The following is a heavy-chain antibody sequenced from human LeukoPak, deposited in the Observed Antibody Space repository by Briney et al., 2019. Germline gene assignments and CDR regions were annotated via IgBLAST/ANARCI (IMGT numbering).Heavy chain of an antibody. Sequence: SETLSLTRTVSGGSITRYYWSCMPHPPGGGLEWVGYIYHNGSTSSNPSLKSRVAISLVPSKSELSLKMSSVTAADTAVYYCTRAIEAAASSEIYYYYGMDVWGQGTTVTVSS. CDR3: TRAIEAAASSEIYYYYGMDV. J-gene: IGHJ6*02. CDR1: GGSITRYY. CDR2: IYHNGST. V-gene: IGHV4-4*09. D-gene: IGHD6-13*01.